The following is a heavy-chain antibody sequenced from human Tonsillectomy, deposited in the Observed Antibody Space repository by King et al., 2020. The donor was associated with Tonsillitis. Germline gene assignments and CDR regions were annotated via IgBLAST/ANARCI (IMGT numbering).Heavy chain of an antibody. V-gene: IGHV4-59*08. CDR2: IYDSGST. D-gene: IGHD1-1*01. CDR1: GGFIIGYY. Sequence: MQLQESGPGLVKPSETLSLSCTVSGGFIIGYYWTWIRQPPGKGLEWIGYIYDSGSTYYNPSLKSRVAISVDTSKNQFSLRLRSVTAADTAVYYCARHQLLPTSQLLTDAFDIWGQGKMVTVSS. CDR3: ARHQLLPTSQLLTDAFDI. J-gene: IGHJ3*02.